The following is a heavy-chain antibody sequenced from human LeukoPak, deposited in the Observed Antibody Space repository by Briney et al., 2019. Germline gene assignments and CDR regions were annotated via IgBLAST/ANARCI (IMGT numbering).Heavy chain of an antibody. CDR1: GFTFDGYA. D-gene: IGHD6-13*01. CDR2: ISWKSDII. CDR3: TKRSSNWSFDY. J-gene: IGHJ4*02. V-gene: IGHV3-9*01. Sequence: PGGSLRLSCAASGFTFDGYAMHWVRQAPGKGLEWVSGISWKSDIIGYADSVTGRFTISRDNAKSSLYLQMNSLRPEDTALYYCTKRSSNWSFDYWGQGTLVTVSS.